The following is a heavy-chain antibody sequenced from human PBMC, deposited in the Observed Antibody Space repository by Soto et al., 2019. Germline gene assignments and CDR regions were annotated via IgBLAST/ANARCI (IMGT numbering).Heavy chain of an antibody. V-gene: IGHV4-30-2*06. Sequence: QLQLQESGSRLVKPSQTLSLTCAVSGVSISRAGYSWSWIRQSPGKGLEWIGYIYNSGSTFYNPSLKSRLTTSVDRSKNQLSLQLDSVTAADTAVYYCASSRVVTTYFDYWGQGTLVTVSS. CDR3: ASSRVVTTYFDY. CDR2: IYNSGST. J-gene: IGHJ4*02. CDR1: GVSISRAGYS. D-gene: IGHD2-21*02.